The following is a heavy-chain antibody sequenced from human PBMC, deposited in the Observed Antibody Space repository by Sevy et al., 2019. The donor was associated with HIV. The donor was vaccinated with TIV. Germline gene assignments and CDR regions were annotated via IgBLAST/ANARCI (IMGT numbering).Heavy chain of an antibody. D-gene: IGHD2-2*02. CDR3: TRLPHCSSTSCYRIGNWFDP. CDR2: IRSKANSYAT. Sequence: GGSLRLSCAASGFTFSGSAMHWVRQASGKGLEWVGRIRSKANSYATAYAASVKGRFTISRDDSKNTAYLQMNSLKTEDTAVYYCTRLPHCSSTSCYRIGNWFDPWGQGTLVTVSS. J-gene: IGHJ5*02. V-gene: IGHV3-73*01. CDR1: GFTFSGSA.